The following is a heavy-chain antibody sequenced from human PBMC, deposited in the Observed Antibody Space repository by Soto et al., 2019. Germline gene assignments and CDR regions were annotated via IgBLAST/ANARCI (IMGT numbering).Heavy chain of an antibody. D-gene: IGHD2-2*01. CDR1: GYTFTGYY. J-gene: IGHJ3*02. Sequence: ASVKVSCKASGYTFTGYYMHWVRQAPGQGLEWMGWINPNSGGTNYAQKFRGWVTRTRDTSISTAYMELSRLRSDDKAVSYCARVSIPICSSTSCHHRGEDAFDIWGQGTMVTVSS. V-gene: IGHV1-2*04. CDR3: ARVSIPICSSTSCHHRGEDAFDI. CDR2: INPNSGGT.